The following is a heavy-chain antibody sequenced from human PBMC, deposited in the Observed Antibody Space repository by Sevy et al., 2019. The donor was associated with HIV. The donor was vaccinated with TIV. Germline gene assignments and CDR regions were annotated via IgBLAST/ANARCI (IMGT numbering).Heavy chain of an antibody. J-gene: IGHJ6*02. D-gene: IGHD6-13*01. Sequence: ASVKVSCKASGYTFTGYYMHWVRQAPGQGLEWMGRINPKSGDTKYAQKFQGGVPMTRDTSISTAYMELSSLESDDTAVYYCARGTSRSRSGFYQYYYGMDVWGQGTTVTVSS. CDR3: ARGTSRSRSGFYQYYYGMDV. CDR1: GYTFTGYY. V-gene: IGHV1-2*06. CDR2: INPKSGDT.